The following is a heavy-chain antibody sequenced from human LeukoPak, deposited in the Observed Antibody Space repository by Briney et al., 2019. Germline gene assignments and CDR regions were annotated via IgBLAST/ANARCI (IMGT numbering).Heavy chain of an antibody. Sequence: ASVKVSCKASGYTFTGYYMHWVRQAPGQGLEWMGWINPNSGGTNYAQKFQGRVTMTRDTSISTAYMELSRLRSDDTAVDYGAKVYRVVGAVDASDIWGQGTMVTVSS. V-gene: IGHV1-2*02. CDR3: AKVYRVVGAVDASDI. CDR1: GYTFTGYY. J-gene: IGHJ3*02. CDR2: INPNSGGT. D-gene: IGHD1-26*01.